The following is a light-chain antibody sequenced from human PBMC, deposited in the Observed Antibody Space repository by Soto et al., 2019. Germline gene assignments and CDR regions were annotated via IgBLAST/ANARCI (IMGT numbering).Light chain of an antibody. V-gene: IGLV2-14*03. CDR2: NVS. CDR1: SSDVLDYNY. J-gene: IGLJ1*01. CDR3: SSYSSSSTPLHV. Sequence: QSVLTQPASVSGSPGQSITISCTGTSSDVLDYNYVSWYQHRPGQAPKLMIYNVSNRPSGVSSRFSGSKSGNTASLTISGLQAEDEADYYCSSYSSSSTPLHVFGTGTKVTVL.